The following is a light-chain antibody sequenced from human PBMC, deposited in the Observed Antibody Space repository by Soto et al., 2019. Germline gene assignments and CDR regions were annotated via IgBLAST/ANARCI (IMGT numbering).Light chain of an antibody. V-gene: IGLV1-44*01. CDR3: AAWDDSLTGVV. Sequence: QLVLTQPPSASGTPGQRVTISCSGSSSNIGSNTVNWYQQLPGTAPKLLIYSNNQRPSGVPDRFSGSKAGTSASLAISGIQSEDAADYYGAAWDDSLTGVVFGGGTKLTVL. CDR1: SSNIGSNT. CDR2: SNN. J-gene: IGLJ2*01.